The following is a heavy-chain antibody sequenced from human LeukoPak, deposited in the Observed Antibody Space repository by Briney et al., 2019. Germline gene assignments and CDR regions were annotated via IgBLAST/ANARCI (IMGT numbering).Heavy chain of an antibody. D-gene: IGHD3-16*01. J-gene: IGHJ4*02. Sequence: TLSLTXTVSGGSISSGSYYWSWIRQPAGKGLEWIGRIYTSGSTNHNPSLKSRVTISVDTSKNQFSLKLSSVTAADTAVYYCARAPGSSYYDYVWGSYSFDYWGQGTLVTVPS. CDR2: IYTSGST. V-gene: IGHV4-61*02. CDR1: GGSISSGSYY. CDR3: ARAPGSSYYDYVWGSYSFDY.